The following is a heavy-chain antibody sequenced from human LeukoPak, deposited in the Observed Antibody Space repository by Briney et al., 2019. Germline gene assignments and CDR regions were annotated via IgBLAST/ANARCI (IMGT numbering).Heavy chain of an antibody. V-gene: IGHV4-39*01. CDR3: ARLVVDTAMEDFDY. CDR1: GGSISSSSYY. J-gene: IGHJ4*02. Sequence: SETLSLTCTVSGGSISSSSYYWGWIRQPPGKGLEWIGRIYYSGSTYYNPSLKSRVTISVDTSKNQFSLKLSSVTAADTAVYYCARLVVDTAMEDFDYWGQGTLVTVSS. D-gene: IGHD5-18*01. CDR2: IYYSGST.